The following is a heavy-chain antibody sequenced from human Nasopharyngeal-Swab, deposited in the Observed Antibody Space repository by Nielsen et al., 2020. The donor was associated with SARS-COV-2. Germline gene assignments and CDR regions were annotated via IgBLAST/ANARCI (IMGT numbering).Heavy chain of an antibody. Sequence: GESLKISCAASGFTFSSYAMHWVRQAPGKGLEWVADISYDGSNKYYADSVKGRFTISRDNSKNTLYLQMNSLRAEDTAVYYCARDEGCFDYWGQGTLVTVSS. J-gene: IGHJ4*02. D-gene: IGHD2-15*01. CDR1: GFTFSSYA. V-gene: IGHV3-30-3*01. CDR3: ARDEGCFDY. CDR2: ISYDGSNK.